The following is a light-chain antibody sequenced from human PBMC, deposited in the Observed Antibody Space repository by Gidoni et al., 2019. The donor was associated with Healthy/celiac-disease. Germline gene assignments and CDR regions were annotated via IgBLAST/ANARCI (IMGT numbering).Light chain of an antibody. CDR2: DAS. CDR1: QSISSY. CDR3: QQRSNWPLT. V-gene: IGKV3-11*01. Sequence: PATLSLSPGERATLSCRASQSISSYLAWYQQKPGQAPRLLIYDASNRATGIPARFSGSGSGTDFTLTISSLEPEDFAVYYCQQRSNWPLTFGGGTKVEIK. J-gene: IGKJ4*01.